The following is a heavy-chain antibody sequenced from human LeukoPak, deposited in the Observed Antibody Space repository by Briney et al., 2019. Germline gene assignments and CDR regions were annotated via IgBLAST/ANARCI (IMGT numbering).Heavy chain of an antibody. CDR2: VYYSGST. CDR3: ARDHFGSWYDY. J-gene: IGHJ4*02. D-gene: IGHD2-15*01. Sequence: SETLSLTCTVSGVSIRNYYWSWIRQPPGKGLEWIGYVYYSGSTNYSPSLKSRVSISLDTSTSQVSLNLTSVTAADTAVYYCARDHFGSWYDYWGQGTLVTVSS. CDR1: GVSIRNYY. V-gene: IGHV4-59*01.